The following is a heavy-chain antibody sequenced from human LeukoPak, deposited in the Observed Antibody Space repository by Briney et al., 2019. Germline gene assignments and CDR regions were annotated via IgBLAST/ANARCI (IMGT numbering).Heavy chain of an antibody. J-gene: IGHJ4*02. CDR2: IYSGGST. D-gene: IGHD3-16*01. CDR3: ASPESGYDYVWGPLDS. V-gene: IGHV3-66*01. CDR1: GFTFSSYN. Sequence: GGSLRLSCAVSGFTFSSYNMNWVRRAPGKGLEWVSVIYSGGSTYYADSVKGRFTISRDNSKNTLYLQMNSLRAEDTAVYYCASPESGYDYVWGPLDSWGQGTLVTVSS.